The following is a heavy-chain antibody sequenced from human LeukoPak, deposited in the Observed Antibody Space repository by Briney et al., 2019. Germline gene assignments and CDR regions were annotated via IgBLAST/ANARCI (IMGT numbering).Heavy chain of an antibody. V-gene: IGHV1-2*02. CDR3: AREGVDGYYYYYMDV. J-gene: IGHJ6*03. D-gene: IGHD3-3*01. CDR1: GYTFTGYY. Sequence: ASVKVSCKASGYTFTGYYMHWVRQAPGQGLEWMGWINPNSGGTNYAQKFQGRVTMTRDTSISTAYMELSRLRSDDTAVYYCAREGVDGYYYYYMDVWGKGTTVTISS. CDR2: INPNSGGT.